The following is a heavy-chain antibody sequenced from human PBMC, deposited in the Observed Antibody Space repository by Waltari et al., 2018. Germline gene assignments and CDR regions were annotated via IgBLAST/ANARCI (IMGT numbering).Heavy chain of an antibody. CDR1: GGSISSGSFY. D-gene: IGHD5-12*01. CDR3: ARHWKKSGYRFDP. V-gene: IGHV4-39*01. J-gene: IGHJ5*02. CDR2: IYYSGST. Sequence: QLQLQEPGPGLVRPSETLSLTCSVAGGSISSGSFYWGWIRQSPGKGLEWIGSIYYSGSTDYNSNLKSRVTISGDTSKNQFSLKLSSVTAADTAVYYCARHWKKSGYRFDPWGQGTLVTVSS.